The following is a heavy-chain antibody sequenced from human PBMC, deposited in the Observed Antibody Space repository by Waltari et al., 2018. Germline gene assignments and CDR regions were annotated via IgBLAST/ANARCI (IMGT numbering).Heavy chain of an antibody. V-gene: IGHV4-39*07. CDR3: MRDQRSNVLD. J-gene: IGHJ4*02. CDR1: GGSISNGDYH. Sequence: QLQLQESGPGLVKPSETLSLTCTVSGGSISNGDYHWGWVRQPPGKGLEWISTFQYTGSNYYNPSRKGRLTISVDTSQNQFSLKLSSVTDADTAVYHCMRDQRSNVLDWGQGTLVTVSS. CDR2: FQYTGSN.